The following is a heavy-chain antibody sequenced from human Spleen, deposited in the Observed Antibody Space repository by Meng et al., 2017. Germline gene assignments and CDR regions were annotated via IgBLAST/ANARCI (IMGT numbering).Heavy chain of an antibody. D-gene: IGHD6-6*01. CDR1: GYTFTGYY. CDR3: ARGFGSSPVGFEY. V-gene: IGHV1-2*02. Sequence: ASVKVSCKASGYTFTGYYIHWVRQAPGQGLEWMGWINPNSGGTNYAQRFRGRVTMTRDTSISTAYMELSRLRSDDTAVYYCARGFGSSPVGFEYWGQGTLVTVSS. CDR2: INPNSGGT. J-gene: IGHJ4*02.